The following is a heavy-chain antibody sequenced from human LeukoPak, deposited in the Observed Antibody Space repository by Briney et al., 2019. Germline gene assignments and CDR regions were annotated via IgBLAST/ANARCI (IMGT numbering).Heavy chain of an antibody. D-gene: IGHD4-17*01. V-gene: IGHV1-18*01. J-gene: IGHJ3*02. Sequence: ASVKVSCKASGYTFTSYGISWVRQAPGQGLEWMGWISAYNGNTNYAQNLQGRVTMTTDTSTSTAYMELRSLRSDDTAVYYCASVLTVTTRGAFDIWGQGTMVTVSS. CDR1: GYTFTSYG. CDR2: ISAYNGNT. CDR3: ASVLTVTTRGAFDI.